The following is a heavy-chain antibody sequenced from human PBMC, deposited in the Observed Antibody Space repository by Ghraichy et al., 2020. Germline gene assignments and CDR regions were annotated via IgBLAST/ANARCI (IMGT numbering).Heavy chain of an antibody. J-gene: IGHJ2*01. CDR1: GGSMNNYY. CDR3: ARRTYGVFTNWYFDL. CDR2: IYSSGST. Sequence: SETLSLTCTVSGGSMNNYYWTWIRQPPGKGLEWIAYIYSSGSTNYNPSLKSRVTISVDTSKNQFSLNLTSVTAADTAVYYCARRTYGVFTNWYFDLWGRGTLVTVSS. V-gene: IGHV4-59*01. D-gene: IGHD4-17*01.